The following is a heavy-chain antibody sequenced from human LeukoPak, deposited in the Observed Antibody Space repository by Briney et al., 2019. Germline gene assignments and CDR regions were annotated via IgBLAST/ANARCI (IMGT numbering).Heavy chain of an antibody. CDR3: ARVGGCRSTSCSWKYYNYYMYV. CDR2: TYYGGST. D-gene: IGHD2-2*01. Sequence: PSETLSLACSVATGSTSSQYWSWIRQPPGKGLEWIGYTYYGGSTTYNPSLKTRVTISMNPSKTQFSLKLSSVTAADTAVYYCARVGGCRSTSCSWKYYNYYMYVWGRGTRVSVSS. J-gene: IGHJ6*03. V-gene: IGHV4-59*11. CDR1: TGSTSSQY.